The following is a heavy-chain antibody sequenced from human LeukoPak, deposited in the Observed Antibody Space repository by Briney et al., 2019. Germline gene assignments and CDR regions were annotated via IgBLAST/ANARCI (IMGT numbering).Heavy chain of an antibody. CDR1: GFTFSSYA. V-gene: IGHV3-23*01. Sequence: GGSLRLSCAASGFTFSSYAMSWVRQAPGKGLEWVSAISGSGGSTYYADSVKGRFTISRDNSKNTLYLQMNSLSAEDTAVYYCEKDLGGSGDYRPYWGQGSVVTVSS. D-gene: IGHD2-21*02. CDR2: ISGSGGST. J-gene: IGHJ4*02. CDR3: EKDLGGSGDYRPY.